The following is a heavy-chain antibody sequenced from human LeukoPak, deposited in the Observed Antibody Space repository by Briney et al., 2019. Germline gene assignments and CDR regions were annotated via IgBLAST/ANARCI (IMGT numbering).Heavy chain of an antibody. CDR1: GGYISSTGYY. CDR2: IYSSGRT. D-gene: IGHD3-3*01. Sequence: SSETLSLTCTVPGGYISSTGYYWRWIRQPPGKGMEWLGRIYSSGRTYYNPSLKSRVTISVDTSKNQFSLRLTSVTAADTAVYYCANFYDFWSGYFPWGQGTLVTVSS. CDR3: ANFYDFWSGYFP. J-gene: IGHJ5*02. V-gene: IGHV4-39*01.